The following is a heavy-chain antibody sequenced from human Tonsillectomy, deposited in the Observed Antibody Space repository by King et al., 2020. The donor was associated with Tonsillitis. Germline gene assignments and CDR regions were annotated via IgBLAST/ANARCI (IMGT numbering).Heavy chain of an antibody. CDR1: GHTFTSYY. CDR2: INPSGGST. Sequence: QLVQSGAEVKKPGASVKVSCKASGHTFTSYYMHWVRQAPGQGLEWMGIINPSGGSTSYAQKFQGRVTMTRDTSTSTVYMELSSLRSEDTAVYYCAPGRGVVAAAGPGEGWGQGTLVTVSS. J-gene: IGHJ4*02. V-gene: IGHV1-46*01. D-gene: IGHD6-13*01. CDR3: APGRGVVAAAGPGEG.